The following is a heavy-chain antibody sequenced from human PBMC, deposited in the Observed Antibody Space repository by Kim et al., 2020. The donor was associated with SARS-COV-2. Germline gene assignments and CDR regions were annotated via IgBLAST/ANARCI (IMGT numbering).Heavy chain of an antibody. V-gene: IGHV3-48*02. Sequence: GGSLRLSCAASGFTFSSYSMNWVRQAPGKGLEWVSYISSSSTIYYADSVKGRFTISRDNAKNSLYLQMNSLRDEDTAVYYCARDRATVPDYWGQGTLVTVSS. D-gene: IGHD1-26*01. CDR3: ARDRATVPDY. CDR2: ISSSSTI. J-gene: IGHJ4*02. CDR1: GFTFSSYS.